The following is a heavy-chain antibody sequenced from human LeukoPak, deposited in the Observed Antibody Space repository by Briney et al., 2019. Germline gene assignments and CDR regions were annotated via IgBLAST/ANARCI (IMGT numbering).Heavy chain of an antibody. CDR3: ERDLYCSGDACHGPLNY. V-gene: IGHV1-8*02. Sequence: ASVKVSCNGSAGTFSSDAINWVRQATGQGLEWVGWMNPNSGNKGYAQKFQVRVTMTRNTSISTAYMELSSLRSEDTDVYYCERDLYCSGDACHGPLNYWGQGTLVTVSS. D-gene: IGHD2-15*01. J-gene: IGHJ4*02. CDR2: MNPNSGNK. CDR1: AGTFSSDA.